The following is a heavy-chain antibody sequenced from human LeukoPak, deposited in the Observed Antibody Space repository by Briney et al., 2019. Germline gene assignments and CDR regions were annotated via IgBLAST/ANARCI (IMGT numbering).Heavy chain of an antibody. Sequence: SETLSLTCTVSGGSISSYYWSWIRQPPGKGLEWIGYIYYSGSTNYNPSLKSRVTISVDTSKNQFSLKLSSVTAADTAVYYCARTSYYYGSGSYFTGPRTIKNDAFDIWGQGTMVTVSS. V-gene: IGHV4-59*08. CDR3: ARTSYYYGSGSYFTGPRTIKNDAFDI. D-gene: IGHD3-10*01. CDR1: GGSISSYY. CDR2: IYYSGST. J-gene: IGHJ3*02.